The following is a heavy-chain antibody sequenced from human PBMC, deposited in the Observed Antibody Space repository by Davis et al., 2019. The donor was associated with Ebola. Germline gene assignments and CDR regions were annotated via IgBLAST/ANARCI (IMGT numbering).Heavy chain of an antibody. CDR3: AKGQTTRAHYDT. CDR2: ISGSGGST. J-gene: IGHJ5*02. V-gene: IGHV3-23*01. D-gene: IGHD3-22*01. Sequence: GESLKISCAASGFTFSSYAMSWVRQAPGKGLEWVSAISGSGGSTYYADSVKGRFTISRDNSKNTVYLQMNTLRADDTALYYCAKGQTTRAHYDTWGQGALVTVSS. CDR1: GFTFSSYA.